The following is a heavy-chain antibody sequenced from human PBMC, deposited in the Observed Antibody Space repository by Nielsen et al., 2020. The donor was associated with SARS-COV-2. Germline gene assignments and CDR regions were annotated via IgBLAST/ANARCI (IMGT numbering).Heavy chain of an antibody. CDR2: ISSSSTI. V-gene: IGHV3-48*04. J-gene: IGHJ6*02. Sequence: GESLKISCAASGFTFSSYSMNWVRQAPGKGLEWVSYISSSSTIYYADSVKGRFTISRDNAKNSLYLQMNSLRAEDTAVYYCARDTAMDDGMDVWGQGTTVTVSS. D-gene: IGHD5-18*01. CDR1: GFTFSSYS. CDR3: ARDTAMDDGMDV.